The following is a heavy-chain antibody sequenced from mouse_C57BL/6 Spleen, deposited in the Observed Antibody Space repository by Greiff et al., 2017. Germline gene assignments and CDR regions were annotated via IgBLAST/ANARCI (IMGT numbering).Heavy chain of an antibody. CDR1: GYTFTDDY. CDR3: AKITTVVAVDYFDY. V-gene: IGHV1-26*01. CDR2: IIPNNGGT. Sequence: EVQLQQSGPELVKPGASVKISCKASGYTFTDDYMNWVKQSHGKSLAWIGDIIPNNGGTSYNQKFKGKATLTVDKSSSTAYMELRRLTSEDSAVYYCAKITTVVAVDYFDYWGQGTTLTVSS. J-gene: IGHJ2*01. D-gene: IGHD1-1*01.